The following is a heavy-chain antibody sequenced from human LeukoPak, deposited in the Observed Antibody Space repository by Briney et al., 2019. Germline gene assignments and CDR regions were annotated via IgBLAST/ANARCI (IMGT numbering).Heavy chain of an antibody. CDR2: ISYDGSNK. V-gene: IGHV3-30*18. CDR1: GFTFSSYG. Sequence: HPGGSLRLSCAASGFTFSSYGMPSVRQAPGKGLEWVAVISYDGSNKYYADSVKVRFTSSRDNSKNALYLQMNSLRAEDTAVYYCAKEQRGYSGYDPYFDYWGQGTLVTASS. D-gene: IGHD5-12*01. J-gene: IGHJ4*02. CDR3: AKEQRGYSGYDPYFDY.